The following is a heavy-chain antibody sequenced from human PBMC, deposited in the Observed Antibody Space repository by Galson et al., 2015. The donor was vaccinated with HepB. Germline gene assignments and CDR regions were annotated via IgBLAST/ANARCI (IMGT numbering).Heavy chain of an antibody. Sequence: SVKVSCKASGYTFTSYGISWVRQAPGQGLEWMGWISAYNGNTNYAQKLQGRVTMTTDTSTSTAYMELRSLRSDDTAVYYCARDHASLRYFDWNAFDIWGQGTMVTVSS. CDR1: GYTFTSYG. CDR2: ISAYNGNT. CDR3: ARDHASLRYFDWNAFDI. V-gene: IGHV1-18*01. D-gene: IGHD3-9*01. J-gene: IGHJ3*02.